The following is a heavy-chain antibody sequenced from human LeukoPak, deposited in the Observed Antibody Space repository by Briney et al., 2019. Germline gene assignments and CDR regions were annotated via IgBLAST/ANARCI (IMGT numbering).Heavy chain of an antibody. CDR2: IKQDGSEK. D-gene: IGHD5-12*01. CDR3: ARSSGYDLGGYYYYYYMDV. CDR1: GFTFSSYW. V-gene: IGHV3-7*01. J-gene: IGHJ6*03. Sequence: PGGSLRLSCAASGFTFSSYWMSWVRQAPGKGLEWVANIKQDGSEKYYVDSVKGRFTISRDNAKNSLYLQMNSLRAEDTAVYYCARSSGYDLGGYYYYYYMDVWGKGTTVTISS.